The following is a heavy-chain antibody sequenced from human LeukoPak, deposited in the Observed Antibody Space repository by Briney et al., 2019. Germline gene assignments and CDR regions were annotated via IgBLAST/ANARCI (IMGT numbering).Heavy chain of an antibody. J-gene: IGHJ4*02. CDR3: ARALWFGETRLDY. CDR1: GGSISSSNW. V-gene: IGHV4-4*02. D-gene: IGHD3-10*01. Sequence: PSETPSLTCAVSGGSISSSNWWSWVRQPPGKGLEWIGEIYHSGSTNYNPSLKSRVTISVDKSKNQFSLKLSSVTAADTAVYYCARALWFGETRLDYWGQGTLVTVSS. CDR2: IYHSGST.